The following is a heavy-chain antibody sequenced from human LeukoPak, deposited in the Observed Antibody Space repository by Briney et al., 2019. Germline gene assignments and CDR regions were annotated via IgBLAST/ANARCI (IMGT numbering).Heavy chain of an antibody. CDR1: GYTFSSYG. CDR2: ISTYNGNT. Sequence: GASVKVSFKGSGYTFSSYGISWVRQAPGQGLEWMGWISTYNGNTNYAQKLQGRVTMTTDTSTSTAYMELRSLRSDDTAVYYCARVDEDGFDYWGQGTLVTVSS. CDR3: ARVDEDGFDY. J-gene: IGHJ4*02. V-gene: IGHV1-18*01.